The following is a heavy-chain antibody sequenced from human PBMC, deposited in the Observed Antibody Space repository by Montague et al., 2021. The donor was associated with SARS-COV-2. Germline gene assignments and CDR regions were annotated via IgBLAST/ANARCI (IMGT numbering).Heavy chain of an antibody. CDR2: ISDSGST. CDR1: GGSFSGYY. Sequence: SETLSLTCAVYGGSFSGYYWSWIRQPPGKGLEWIGEISDSGSTXXXPSXXXRVTISVDTSKNQFSLKLSSVAAADTAVYYCARGRAARSITIFGVVNPAIRYYYYMDVWGKGTTVTVSS. D-gene: IGHD3-3*01. V-gene: IGHV4-34*01. J-gene: IGHJ6*03. CDR3: ARGRAARSITIFGVVNPAIRYYYYMDV.